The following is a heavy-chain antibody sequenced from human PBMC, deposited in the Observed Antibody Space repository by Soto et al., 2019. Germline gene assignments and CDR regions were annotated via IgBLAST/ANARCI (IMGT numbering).Heavy chain of an antibody. CDR1: GYTFTSYG. Sequence: ASVKVSCKASGYTFTSYGISWVRQAPGQGLEWMGWISAYNGNTNYAQKLQGRVTMTTDTSTSTAYMELRSLRSDDTAVYYCARDLGDYDFWSGSIPGTYWGQGTLVTVSS. CDR3: ARDLGDYDFWSGSIPGTY. CDR2: ISAYNGNT. D-gene: IGHD3-3*01. J-gene: IGHJ4*02. V-gene: IGHV1-18*04.